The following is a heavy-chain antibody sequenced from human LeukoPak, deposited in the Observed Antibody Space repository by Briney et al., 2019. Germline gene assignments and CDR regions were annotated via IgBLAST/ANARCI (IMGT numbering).Heavy chain of an antibody. J-gene: IGHJ4*02. CDR2: ISAYNGNT. V-gene: IGHV1-18*01. Sequence: ASVKVSCKASGYTFTSYGISWVRQAPGQGLEWMGWISAYNGNTNYAQKFQGRVTMTRDMSTSTVYMELSSLRSEDTAVYYCARDYSGSYYNYFDYWGQGTLVTVSS. D-gene: IGHD1-26*01. CDR1: GYTFTSYG. CDR3: ARDYSGSYYNYFDY.